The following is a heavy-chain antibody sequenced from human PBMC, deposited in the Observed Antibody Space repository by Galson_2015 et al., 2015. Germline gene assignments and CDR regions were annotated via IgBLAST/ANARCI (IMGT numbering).Heavy chain of an antibody. CDR2: ISSSGNTI. D-gene: IGHD1-26*01. V-gene: IGHV3-48*01. CDR3: AKDRGTSINWFEL. Sequence: SLRLSCAASGFTFSSYIMNWVRQAPGQGLEWVSYISSSGNTIYYADSVKGRFTISRDNSKNTLYLQMNSLRADDTAVYYCAKDRGTSINWFELWGQGTLVTVSS. CDR1: GFTFSSYI. J-gene: IGHJ5*01.